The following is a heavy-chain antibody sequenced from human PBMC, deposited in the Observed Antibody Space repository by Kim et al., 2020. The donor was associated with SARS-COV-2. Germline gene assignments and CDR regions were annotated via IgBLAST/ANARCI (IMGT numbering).Heavy chain of an antibody. CDR3: AKAIWHLNMALDY. Sequence: GGSLRLSWAAAGIKYRDETMRRARKNTKKRQERGEEIRAERSRTHYADSVKGRFTISRDNSKNMLYLQMNSLRAEDTALYYCAKAIWHLNMALDYWGQGTPVTVSS. D-gene: IGHD3-10*01. J-gene: IGHJ4*02. V-gene: IGHV3-23*01. CDR1: GIKYRDET. CDR2: IRAERSRT.